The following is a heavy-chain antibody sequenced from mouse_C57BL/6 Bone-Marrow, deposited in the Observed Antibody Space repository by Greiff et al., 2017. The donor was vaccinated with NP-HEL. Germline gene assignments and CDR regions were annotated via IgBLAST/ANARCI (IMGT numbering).Heavy chain of an antibody. V-gene: IGHV1-82*01. J-gene: IGHJ2*01. CDR2: IYPGDGDT. Sequence: VQLQQSGPELVKPGASVKISCKASGYAFSSSWMNWVKQRPGKGLEWIGRIYPGDGDTNYNGKFKGKATLTADKSSSTAYMQLSSVTSEDSEVYFCARGYYGSWDYWGQGTTLTVSS. CDR3: ARGYYGSWDY. CDR1: GYAFSSSW. D-gene: IGHD1-1*01.